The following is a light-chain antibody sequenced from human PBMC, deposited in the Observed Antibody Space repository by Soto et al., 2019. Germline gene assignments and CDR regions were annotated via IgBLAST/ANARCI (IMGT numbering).Light chain of an antibody. CDR3: QSYDRSLSGSF. J-gene: IGLJ1*01. Sequence: QSVLTQPASVSGSPGQSITISCTGTSRDIGNYNYVSWYQHHPGKAPKLMIYEVTSRPSGVSDRFSGSKSGMTASLTISGLQPEDEADYYCQSYDRSLSGSFFGTGTKLTVL. V-gene: IGLV2-14*01. CDR2: EVT. CDR1: SRDIGNYNY.